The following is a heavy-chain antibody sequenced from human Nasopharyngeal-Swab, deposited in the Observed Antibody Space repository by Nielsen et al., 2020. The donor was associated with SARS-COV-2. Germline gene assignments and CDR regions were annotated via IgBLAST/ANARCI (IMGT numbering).Heavy chain of an antibody. J-gene: IGHJ4*02. D-gene: IGHD5-18*01. Sequence: SLKISCAASGFTYDDYAMHWVRQAPGKGLEWVSGITWNGGAAYSDSVKGRFTISRDNARNSLYLQMNSLRPEDTALYYCAKARRTDTYGFECFDYWGQGSLVTVSS. CDR3: AKARRTDTYGFECFDY. V-gene: IGHV3-9*01. CDR2: ITWNGGA. CDR1: GFTYDDYA.